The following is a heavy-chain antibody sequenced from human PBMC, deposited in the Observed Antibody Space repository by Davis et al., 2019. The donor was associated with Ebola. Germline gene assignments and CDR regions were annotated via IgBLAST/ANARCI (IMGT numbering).Heavy chain of an antibody. J-gene: IGHJ5*02. D-gene: IGHD5-18*01. CDR3: ARGKGYSYGLRGFDP. CDR2: INHSGST. V-gene: IGHV4-39*07. Sequence: SETLSLTCTVSGGSISSSSYYWSWIRQPPGKGLEWIGEINHSGSTNYNPSLKSRVTISVDTSKNQFSLKLSSVTAADTAVYYCARGKGYSYGLRGFDPWGQGTLVTVSS. CDR1: GGSISSSSYY.